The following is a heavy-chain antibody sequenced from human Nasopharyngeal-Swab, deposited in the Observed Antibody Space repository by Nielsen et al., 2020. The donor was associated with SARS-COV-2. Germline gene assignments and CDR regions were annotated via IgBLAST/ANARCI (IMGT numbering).Heavy chain of an antibody. Sequence: GASLQISCAASGFTFSSYAMHWVRQAPGKGLEWVAVISYDGSNKYYADSVKGRFTISRDNSKNTLYLQMNSLRAEDTAVYYCARDQDSSSYFDHWGQGTLVTVSS. V-gene: IGHV3-30-3*01. D-gene: IGHD6-6*01. CDR3: ARDQDSSSYFDH. CDR1: GFTFSSYA. J-gene: IGHJ4*02. CDR2: ISYDGSNK.